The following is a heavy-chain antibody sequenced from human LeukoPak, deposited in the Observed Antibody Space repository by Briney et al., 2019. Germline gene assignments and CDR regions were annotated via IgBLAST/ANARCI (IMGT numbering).Heavy chain of an antibody. D-gene: IGHD3-10*01. CDR1: GFTFDDYG. J-gene: IGHJ4*02. Sequence: GGSLRLSCAASGFTFDDYGMSWVRQAPGKGLEWCSGINWNGGSKGYADSVKGRFTISRVDAKNSLYLQMKSLIAEYSALYYCSRTRLGEDGLFDYWGQGTLVTVSS. CDR2: INWNGGSK. V-gene: IGHV3-20*04. CDR3: SRTRLGEDGLFDY.